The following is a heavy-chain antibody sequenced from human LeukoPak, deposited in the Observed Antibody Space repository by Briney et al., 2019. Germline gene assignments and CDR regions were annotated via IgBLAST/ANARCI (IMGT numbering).Heavy chain of an antibody. V-gene: IGHV3-53*01. J-gene: IGHJ6*04. Sequence: GGSLRLSCAASGFTVSSNYMSWVRQAPGKGLEWVSVIYSGGSTYYADSVKGRFTISRDNSKNTLYLQMNSLRAEDTAVYYCASVVPAAKWYGMDVWGKGTRSPSPQ. CDR3: ASVVPAAKWYGMDV. CDR1: GFTVSSNY. CDR2: IYSGGST. D-gene: IGHD2-2*01.